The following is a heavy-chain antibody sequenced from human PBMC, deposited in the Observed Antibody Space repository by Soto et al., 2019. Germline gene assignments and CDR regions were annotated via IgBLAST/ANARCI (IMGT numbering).Heavy chain of an antibody. D-gene: IGHD3-22*01. CDR3: AKTYYYDSIYFDY. CDR1: GFTFSSYA. Sequence: PGGSLRLSCAASGFTFSSYAMHWVRQAPGKGLEWVAVISYDGSNKYYADSVKGRFTISRDNSKNTLYLQMNSLRAEDTAVYYCAKTYYYDSIYFDYWGQGTLVTVSS. V-gene: IGHV3-30-3*01. J-gene: IGHJ4*02. CDR2: ISYDGSNK.